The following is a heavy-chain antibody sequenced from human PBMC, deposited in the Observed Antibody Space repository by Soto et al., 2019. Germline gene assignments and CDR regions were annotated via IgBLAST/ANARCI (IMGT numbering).Heavy chain of an antibody. J-gene: IGHJ4*02. CDR1: GGTFSSYA. Sequence: ASVKVSCKASGGTFSSYAISWVRQAPGQGLEWMGGIIPIFGTANYAQKFQGRVTITADESTSTAHMELSSLRSEDTAVYYCARVPLGYCSGGSCPIDYWGQGTLVTVSS. CDR3: ARVPLGYCSGGSCPIDY. D-gene: IGHD2-15*01. CDR2: IIPIFGTA. V-gene: IGHV1-69*13.